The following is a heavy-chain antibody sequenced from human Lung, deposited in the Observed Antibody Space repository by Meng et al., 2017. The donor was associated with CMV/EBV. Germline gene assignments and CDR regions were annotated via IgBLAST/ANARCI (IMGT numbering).Heavy chain of an antibody. Sequence: GGSLRLXXAASGFTFSDHYMDWVRQAPGKGLEWVARIRNKASSYTTEYAASVRGRFTISRDDSKLLYLQMNSLKTEDTAVYFCARTSRTTRDCDDWGQVTXV. V-gene: IGHV3-72*01. D-gene: IGHD1/OR15-1a*01. CDR3: ARTSRTTRDCDD. J-gene: IGHJ4*02. CDR1: GFTFSDHY. CDR2: IRNKASSYTT.